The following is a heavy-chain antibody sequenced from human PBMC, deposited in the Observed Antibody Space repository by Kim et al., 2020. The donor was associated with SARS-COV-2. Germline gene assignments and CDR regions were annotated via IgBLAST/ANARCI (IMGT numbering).Heavy chain of an antibody. V-gene: IGHV3-9*01. Sequence: GGSLRLSCAASGFTFDDYAMHWVRQAPGKGLEWGSGISWNSGSIGYADSVKGRFTISRDNAKNSLYLQMNSLRAEDTALYYCAKDIGSAGNSFDYWGQGTLVTVSS. D-gene: IGHD6-13*01. CDR1: GFTFDDYA. J-gene: IGHJ4*02. CDR3: AKDIGSAGNSFDY. CDR2: ISWNSGSI.